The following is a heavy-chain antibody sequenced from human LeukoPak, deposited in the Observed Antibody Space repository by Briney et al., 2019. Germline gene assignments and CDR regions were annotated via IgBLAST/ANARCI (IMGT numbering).Heavy chain of an antibody. CDR1: GFTVSNTY. CDR3: AKDLEHYYGSGSYPRYYYYYYMDV. J-gene: IGHJ6*03. CDR2: IYSAEST. V-gene: IGHV3-53*05. D-gene: IGHD3-10*01. Sequence: GGSLRLSCAASGFTVSNTYMSWVRQAPGKGVEWVSAIYSAESTYYVDSVKGRFTISRDNSKNTLALQMNSLRAEDTAVYYCAKDLEHYYGSGSYPRYYYYYYMDVWGKGTTVTVSS.